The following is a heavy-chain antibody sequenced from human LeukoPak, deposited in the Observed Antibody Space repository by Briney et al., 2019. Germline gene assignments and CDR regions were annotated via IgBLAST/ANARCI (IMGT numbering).Heavy chain of an antibody. CDR1: EFIFSTYG. CDR2: IDGTSSYI. D-gene: IGHD1-26*01. V-gene: IGHV3-21*01. Sequence: GGSLRLSCVVSEFIFSTYGMSWVRQAPGKGLEWVSAIDGTSSYIYYADSVKGRFTISRDNAKNSLYLQMNSLRAEDTAVYYCARDGELGSPADAFDIWGQGTMVTVSS. J-gene: IGHJ3*02. CDR3: ARDGELGSPADAFDI.